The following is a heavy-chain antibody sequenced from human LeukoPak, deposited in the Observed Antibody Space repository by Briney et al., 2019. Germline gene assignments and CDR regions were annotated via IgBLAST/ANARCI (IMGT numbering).Heavy chain of an antibody. J-gene: IGHJ4*02. CDR3: AKGTLGELSPS. D-gene: IGHD3-16*02. Sequence: GGSLRLSCAASGFTFSSYGMHWVRQAPGKGLEWVAVIWYDGSNKYYADSVKGRFTISRDNSKNTLYLQMNSLRAEDTAVYYCAKGTLGELSPSWGQGTLVTVSS. CDR2: IWYDGSNK. CDR1: GFTFSSYG. V-gene: IGHV3-33*06.